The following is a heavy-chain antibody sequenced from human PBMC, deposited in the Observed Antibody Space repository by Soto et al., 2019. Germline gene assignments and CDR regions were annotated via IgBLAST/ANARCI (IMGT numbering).Heavy chain of an antibody. D-gene: IGHD4-17*01. Sequence: QLQLQESGPGLVKPSETLSLTCTVSGGSISRSSYYWGWIRQSPGKGLEWIGSIYYSGSTHYNPSLKSRVTISVDTSKNQFSLNLSSVTAADTAVYYCARHDYGGFGLWGQGTLVTVSS. V-gene: IGHV4-39*01. CDR3: ARHDYGGFGL. CDR1: GGSISRSSYY. CDR2: IYYSGST. J-gene: IGHJ4*02.